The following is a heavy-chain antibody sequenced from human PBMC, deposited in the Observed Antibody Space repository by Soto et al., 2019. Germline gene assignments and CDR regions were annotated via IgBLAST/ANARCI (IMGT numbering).Heavy chain of an antibody. Sequence: QVQLVQSGAAVKKPGASLKVSCKASGYTFTTYDFNWVRQAAGQGLEWMGWMNSNSGNTGYAQNFQGRVTMTRDTSTRTAYMELSSLRAEDTAVYYCASGGEYGMDVWGQWTTVIVSS. CDR2: MNSNSGNT. J-gene: IGHJ6*02. V-gene: IGHV1-8*01. CDR3: ASGGEYGMDV. CDR1: GYTFTTYD.